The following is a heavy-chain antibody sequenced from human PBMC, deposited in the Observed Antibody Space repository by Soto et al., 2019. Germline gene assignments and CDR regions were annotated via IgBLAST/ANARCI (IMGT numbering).Heavy chain of an antibody. CDR1: GFTFSSYA. J-gene: IGHJ4*02. CDR3: AKDRWELLLPVRFDY. CDR2: ISGSGGST. Sequence: PGGSLRLSCASSGFTFSSYAMSWVRQAPGKGLEWVSAISGSGGSTYYADSVKGRFTISRDNSKNTLYLQMNSLRAEDTAVYYCAKDRWELLLPVRFDYWGQGTLVTVSS. D-gene: IGHD1-26*01. V-gene: IGHV3-23*01.